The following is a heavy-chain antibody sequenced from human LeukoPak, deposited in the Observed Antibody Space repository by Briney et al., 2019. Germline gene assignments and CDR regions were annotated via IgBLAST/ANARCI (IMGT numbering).Heavy chain of an antibody. J-gene: IGHJ4*02. CDR1: GGSISSGDYS. CDR2: IYYSGST. D-gene: IGHD3-10*01. CDR3: ARDGGRYYGSGSYFLGY. V-gene: IGHV4-30-4*01. Sequence: SETLSLTCTVSGGSISSGDYSWSWIRQPPGKGLEWIGYIYYSGSTYYNPSLKSRVTISVDTSKNQFSLKLSSVTAADTAVYYCARDGGRYYGSGSYFLGYWGQGTLVTVSS.